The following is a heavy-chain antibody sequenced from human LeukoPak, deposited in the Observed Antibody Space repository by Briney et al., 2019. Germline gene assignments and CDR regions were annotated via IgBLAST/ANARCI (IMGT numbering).Heavy chain of an antibody. J-gene: IGHJ4*02. CDR1: GGSFSGYY. Sequence: SGTLSLTCAVYGGSFSGYYWSWIRQPPGKGLEWIGEINHSGSTNYNPSLKSRVTMSVDTSKNQFSLKLGSVTAADTAVYYCAREYSSGWYDSYYFDYWGQGTLVTVSS. CDR3: AREYSSGWYDSYYFDY. D-gene: IGHD6-19*01. CDR2: INHSGST. V-gene: IGHV4-34*01.